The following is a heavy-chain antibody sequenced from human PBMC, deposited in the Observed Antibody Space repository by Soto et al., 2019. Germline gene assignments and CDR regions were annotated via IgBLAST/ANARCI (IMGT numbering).Heavy chain of an antibody. CDR1: GDSITTNGYY. V-gene: IGHV4-39*01. D-gene: IGHD4-17*01. CDR2: VYWTGST. Sequence: PAEPLSLTCSVSGDSITTNGYYWGWIRQPPGKGLQWIGNVYWTGSTFSHPSLTSRVFISVDTSKNEFSLRPTSVTAADTAVYYCARSHYTYGLLIDYWGPGTLVTVSS. CDR3: ARSHYTYGLLIDY. J-gene: IGHJ4*02.